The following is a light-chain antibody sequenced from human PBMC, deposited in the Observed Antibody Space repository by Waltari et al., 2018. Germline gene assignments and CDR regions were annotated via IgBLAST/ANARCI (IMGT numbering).Light chain of an antibody. V-gene: IGKV3-20*01. CDR3: QQYGSPPWT. CDR1: QSVSSSY. J-gene: IGKJ1*01. CDR2: ESS. Sequence: EIVLKHSPGTLPLSPGERATHSCRASQSVSSSYFAWYQQNPGQAPRLLIYESSSTATGIPDRCSGSGSRTDFTLTISRLEADDLAVYYCQQYGSPPWTFGQGTKVEIK.